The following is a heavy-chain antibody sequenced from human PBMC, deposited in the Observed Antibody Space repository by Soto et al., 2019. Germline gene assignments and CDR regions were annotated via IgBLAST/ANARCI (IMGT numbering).Heavy chain of an antibody. Sequence: DSVKISCKASGYTVTSYGIGWVRQAPGQGLEWMGWISAYNGNTNYAQKLQGRVTMTTDTSTSTAYMELRSLRSDDTAVYYCARVNGDYSHWFDPWGQGTLVTVSS. D-gene: IGHD4-17*01. CDR3: ARVNGDYSHWFDP. V-gene: IGHV1-18*01. CDR2: ISAYNGNT. CDR1: GYTVTSYG. J-gene: IGHJ5*02.